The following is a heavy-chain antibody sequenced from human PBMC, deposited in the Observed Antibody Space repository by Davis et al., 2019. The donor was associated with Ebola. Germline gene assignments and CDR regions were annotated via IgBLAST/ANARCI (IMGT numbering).Heavy chain of an antibody. Sequence: SVKVSCKASGGTFSSYAISWVRQAPGQGLEWMGGIIPIFGTANYAQKFQGRVTITADESTSTAYMELSSLRSEDTAVYYCAREAVAGTGFFDYWGQGTLVTVSS. CDR3: AREAVAGTGFFDY. J-gene: IGHJ4*02. V-gene: IGHV1-69*13. D-gene: IGHD6-19*01. CDR2: IIPIFGTA. CDR1: GGTFSSYA.